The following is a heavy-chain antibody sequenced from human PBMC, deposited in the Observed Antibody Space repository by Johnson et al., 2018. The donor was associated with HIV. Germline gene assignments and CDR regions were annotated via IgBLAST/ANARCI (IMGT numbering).Heavy chain of an antibody. D-gene: IGHD3-3*01. CDR3: ARDVNFGSGPLHAFDI. V-gene: IGHV3-30-3*01. J-gene: IGHJ3*02. CDR1: GFTFSSYA. Sequence: QVQLVESGGGVVQPGRSLRLSCAASGFTFSSYAMHWVRQAPGKGLEWVAVISYDGSNKYYADSVKGRFTISRDNSKNTLYLQMNSLRAEDAAVYYCARDVNFGSGPLHAFDIGGQGTMVTVSS. CDR2: ISYDGSNK.